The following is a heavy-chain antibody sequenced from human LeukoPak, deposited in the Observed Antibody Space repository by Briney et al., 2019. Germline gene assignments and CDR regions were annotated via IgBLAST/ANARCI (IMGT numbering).Heavy chain of an antibody. D-gene: IGHD3-22*01. CDR1: GFSFSIYW. Sequence: GGSLRLSCAASGFSFSIYWMSWIRQTPGKGLEYVANIESNGGDKYYVDSVKGRFTISRDNAKNTLYLQMNSLRAEDAALYYCARDLGAYYDSSDNWFDPWGQGTLVTVSS. V-gene: IGHV3-7*01. CDR3: ARDLGAYYDSSDNWFDP. CDR2: IESNGGDK. J-gene: IGHJ5*02.